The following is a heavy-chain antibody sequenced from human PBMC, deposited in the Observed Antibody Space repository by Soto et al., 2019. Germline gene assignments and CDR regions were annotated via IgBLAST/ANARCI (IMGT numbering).Heavy chain of an antibody. CDR3: ARAPGSRRITMVRGVVPYMDV. J-gene: IGHJ6*03. V-gene: IGHV4-59*01. CDR2: IYYSGST. CDR1: GGSISSYY. D-gene: IGHD3-10*01. Sequence: SETLSLTCTVSGGSISSYYWSWIRQPPGKGLEWIGYIYYSGSTNYNPSLKSRVTISVDTSKNQFSLKLSSVTAAHTAVYYCARAPGSRRITMVRGVVPYMDVWGKGTTVTVSS.